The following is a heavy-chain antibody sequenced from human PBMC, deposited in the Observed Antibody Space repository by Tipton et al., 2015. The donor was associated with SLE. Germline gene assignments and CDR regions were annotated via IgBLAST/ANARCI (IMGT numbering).Heavy chain of an antibody. J-gene: IGHJ4*02. Sequence: SLRLSCAASGFMFSNYWMNWVRQAPGKGLEWVANIKQGENEKNYVDTVKGRFTISRDNARNSLFLEMNSLRAEDTAVYYCASTNSLDFWGQGTLVTVSS. CDR3: ASTNSLDF. V-gene: IGHV3-7*01. D-gene: IGHD2-21*01. CDR1: GFMFSNYW. CDR2: IKQGENEK.